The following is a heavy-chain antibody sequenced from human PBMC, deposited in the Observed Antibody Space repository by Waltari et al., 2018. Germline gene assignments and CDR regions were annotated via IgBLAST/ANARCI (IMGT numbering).Heavy chain of an antibody. Sequence: QVPLRESGPGLVKSSETLSLTCNVSGGSLNNYHWTGIRQPAGKTLEWIGRIYPSGATNYSPSLGNRVTMSLDTSKKQFSLTLTSVAASDTAVYFCARASLSVRNWFDAWGQGALVTVSS. CDR1: GGSLNNYH. CDR3: ARASLSVRNWFDA. CDR2: IYPSGAT. V-gene: IGHV4-4*07. D-gene: IGHD3-10*01. J-gene: IGHJ5*02.